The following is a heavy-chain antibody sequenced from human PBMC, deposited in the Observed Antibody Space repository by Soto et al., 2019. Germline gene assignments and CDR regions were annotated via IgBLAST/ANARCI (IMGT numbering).Heavy chain of an antibody. CDR3: ARDRYDSIGYYHDAFDI. CDR2: INPSGGST. V-gene: IGHV1-46*01. CDR1: GYTFTSYY. J-gene: IGHJ3*02. Sequence: ASVKVSCKASGYTFTSYYMHWVRHAPGQGLEWMGIINPSGGSTSYAQKFQGRVTMTRDTSTSTVYMELSSLRSEDTAVYYCARDRYDSIGYYHDAFDIWGQGTMVTVSS. D-gene: IGHD3-22*01.